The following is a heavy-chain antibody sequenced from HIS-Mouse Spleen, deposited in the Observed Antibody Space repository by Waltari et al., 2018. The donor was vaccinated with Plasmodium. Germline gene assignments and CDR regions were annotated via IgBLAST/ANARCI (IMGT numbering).Heavy chain of an antibody. Sequence: QVQLVESGGGVVQPGRSLRLSCAASGFNFSSYGMHWVRQAPGKGLEWVAVISYDGSNKYYADSVKGRFTISRDNSKNTLYLQMNSLRAEDTAVYYCAKDRRSSSWYVDYWGQGTLVTVSS. D-gene: IGHD6-13*01. CDR1: GFNFSSYG. CDR3: AKDRRSSSWYVDY. J-gene: IGHJ4*02. CDR2: ISYDGSNK. V-gene: IGHV3-30*18.